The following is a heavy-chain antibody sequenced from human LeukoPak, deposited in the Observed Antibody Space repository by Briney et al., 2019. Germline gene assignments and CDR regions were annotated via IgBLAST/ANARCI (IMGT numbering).Heavy chain of an antibody. D-gene: IGHD6-19*01. CDR3: ATDLKKGDSGCFDY. CDR2: INTNTGNP. J-gene: IGHJ4*02. CDR1: GGTFSSHE. Sequence: GASVKVSCKASGGTFSSHEISWVRQAPGQGLEWMGWINTNTGNPTYAQGFTGRFVFSLDTSVSTAYLQISSLKAEDIAVYYCATDLKKGDSGCFDYWGQGTLVTVSS. V-gene: IGHV7-4-1*02.